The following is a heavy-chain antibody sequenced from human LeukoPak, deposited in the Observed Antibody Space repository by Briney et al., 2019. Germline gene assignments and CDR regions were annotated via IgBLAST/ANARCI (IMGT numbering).Heavy chain of an antibody. D-gene: IGHD2-15*01. V-gene: IGHV3-7*01. CDR3: ARLYCSGGSCYPGQFDY. Sequence: GGSLSLSCAASGFTFSSYWMSWVRQAPGKGLEWVANIKQDGSEKYYVDSVKGRFTISRDNAKNSLYLQMNSLRAEDTAVYYCARLYCSGGSCYPGQFDYWGQGTLVTVSS. CDR2: IKQDGSEK. J-gene: IGHJ4*02. CDR1: GFTFSSYW.